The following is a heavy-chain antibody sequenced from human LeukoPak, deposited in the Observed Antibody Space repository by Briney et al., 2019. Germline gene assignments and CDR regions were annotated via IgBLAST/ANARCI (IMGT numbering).Heavy chain of an antibody. CDR3: AKPRAMTTGVGRYFDL. CDR1: GFTFSSYA. J-gene: IGHJ2*01. V-gene: IGHV3-23*01. Sequence: QTGGSLRLSCAASGFTFSSYAMSWVRQAPGKGLEWVSAISGSGGGTYYADAMKGRFTISRDNSKNTLYLQMNSLRAEDTATYYCAKPRAMTTGVGRYFDLWGRGTLVTVSS. D-gene: IGHD1-1*01. CDR2: ISGSGGGT.